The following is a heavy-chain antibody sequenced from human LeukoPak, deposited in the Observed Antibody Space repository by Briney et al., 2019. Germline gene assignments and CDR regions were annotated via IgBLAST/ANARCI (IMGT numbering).Heavy chain of an antibody. J-gene: IGHJ5*02. CDR2: IKSKTDGGTT. Sequence: GGSLRLSCAASGFTFSNAWMSWVRQAPGKGLEWVGRIKSKTDGGTTDYAAPVKGRFSISRDDSTNTLYLQMNSLKAEDTAVYYCTSFTISSGFPWGQGTLVTVSS. D-gene: IGHD6-6*01. CDR1: GFTFSNAW. CDR3: TSFTISSGFP. V-gene: IGHV3-15*01.